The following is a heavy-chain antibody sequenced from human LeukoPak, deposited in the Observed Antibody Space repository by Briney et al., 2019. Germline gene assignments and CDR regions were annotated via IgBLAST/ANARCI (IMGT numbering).Heavy chain of an antibody. CDR3: ARDAPNYSNLYYYYYGMDV. CDR1: GYTFTSYG. D-gene: IGHD4-11*01. J-gene: IGHJ6*02. V-gene: IGHV1-18*01. Sequence: ASVKVSCKASGYTFTSYGISWVRQAPGQGLEWMGWISAYNGKTNYAQKLQGRVTMTTDTSTSTAYMELRSLRSDDTAVYYCARDAPNYSNLYYYYYGMDVWGQGTTVNVSS. CDR2: ISAYNGKT.